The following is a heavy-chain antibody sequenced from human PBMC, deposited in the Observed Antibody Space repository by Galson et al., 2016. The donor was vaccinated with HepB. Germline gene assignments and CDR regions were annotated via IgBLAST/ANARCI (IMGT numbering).Heavy chain of an antibody. D-gene: IGHD2-2*01. V-gene: IGHV4-31*03. CDR1: GGSISSGGYY. J-gene: IGHJ5*02. Sequence: TLSLTCTVSGGSISSGGYYWSWIHQHSGKGLEWIGYIYYSGSTYYNPSLKSRLAISVDTSKNQFSLKLSSVTAADTAVYYCARYGYCSSTSCYGFDPWGQGTLVTVSS. CDR3: ARYGYCSSTSCYGFDP. CDR2: IYYSGST.